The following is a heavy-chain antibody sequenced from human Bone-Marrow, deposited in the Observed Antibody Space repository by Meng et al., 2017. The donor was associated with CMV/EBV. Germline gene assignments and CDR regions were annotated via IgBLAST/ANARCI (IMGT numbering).Heavy chain of an antibody. Sequence: GESLKISCAASGFTFSSYSMNWVRQAPGKGLEWVSSISTISSYIYYAESVRGRFTISRDNAKKSLYLQMNSLRAEDTAVYYCARSTRLGRLAYWGQGTQVTVSS. CDR2: ISTISSYI. CDR3: ARSTRLGRLAY. J-gene: IGHJ4*02. CDR1: GFTFSSYS. V-gene: IGHV3-21*01. D-gene: IGHD6-6*01.